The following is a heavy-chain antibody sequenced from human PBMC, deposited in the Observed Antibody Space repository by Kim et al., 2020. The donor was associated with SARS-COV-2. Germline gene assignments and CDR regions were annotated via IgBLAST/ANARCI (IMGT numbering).Heavy chain of an antibody. V-gene: IGHV3-23*01. CDR1: GFTFSSYA. J-gene: IGHJ4*02. CDR3: AKDLGSGCAGDPDY. Sequence: GGSLRLSCAASGFTFSSYAMSWVRQAPGKGLEWVSAISGSGGSTYYADSVKGRFTISRDNSKNTLYLQMNSLRAEDTAVYYCAKDLGSGCAGDPDYLGQGTLVTVSS. CDR2: ISGSGGST. D-gene: IGHD3-16*01.